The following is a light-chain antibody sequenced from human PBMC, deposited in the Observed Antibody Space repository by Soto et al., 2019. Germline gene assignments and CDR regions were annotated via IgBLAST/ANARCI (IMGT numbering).Light chain of an antibody. CDR3: TSYVGNDIWV. CDR2: EVT. CDR1: SSDVGAYKY. Sequence: QSALTQPPSASGSPGRSVTISCTGTSSDVGAYKYVSWYQQYPGKAPKLMIYEVTKWPSGVPDRFSGSKSGDTASLTVSGLQAEDEADYYCTSYVGNDIWVFGGGTQLTVL. J-gene: IGLJ3*02. V-gene: IGLV2-8*01.